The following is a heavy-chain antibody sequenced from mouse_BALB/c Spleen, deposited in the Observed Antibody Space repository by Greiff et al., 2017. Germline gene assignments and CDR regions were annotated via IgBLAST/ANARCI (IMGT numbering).Heavy chain of an antibody. J-gene: IGHJ2*01. Sequence: EVQLVESGGDLVKPGGSLKLSCAASGFTFSSYGMSWVRQTPDKRLEWVATISSGGSYTYYPDSVKGRFTISRDNAKNTLYLQMSSLKSEDTAMYYCAREGLRRYFDYWGQGTTLTVSS. CDR2: ISSGGSYT. V-gene: IGHV5-6*01. CDR1: GFTFSSYG. D-gene: IGHD2-2*01. CDR3: AREGLRRYFDY.